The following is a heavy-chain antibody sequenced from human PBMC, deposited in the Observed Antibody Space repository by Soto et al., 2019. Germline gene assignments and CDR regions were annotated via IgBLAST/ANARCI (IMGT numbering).Heavy chain of an antibody. J-gene: IGHJ5*02. V-gene: IGHV3-66*01. D-gene: IGHD3-10*01. CDR1: GFTVSSNY. CDR2: IYSGGST. CDR3: ARDHITMVRGVIITGWFDP. Sequence: GGSLRLSCAASGFTVSSNYMSWVRQAPGKGLEWVSVIYSGGSTYYADSVKGRFTISRDNSKNTLYLQMNSLRAEDTAVYYCARDHITMVRGVIITGWFDPWGQGTLVTVSS.